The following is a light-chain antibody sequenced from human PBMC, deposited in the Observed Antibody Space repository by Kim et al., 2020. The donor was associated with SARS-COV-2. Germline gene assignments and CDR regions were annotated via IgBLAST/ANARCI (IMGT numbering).Light chain of an antibody. CDR2: DNT. CDR1: SANIGAHYG. CDR3: QSYDSSLSGYV. J-gene: IGLJ1*01. Sequence: GQRVTHSWTDSSANIGAHYGVRWYRHHPGTAPKLIFDNTYRPSGVPDRFSASKSGTSASLAITGLQAEDKADYYCQSYDSSLSGYVFGSGTKVTVL. V-gene: IGLV1-40*01.